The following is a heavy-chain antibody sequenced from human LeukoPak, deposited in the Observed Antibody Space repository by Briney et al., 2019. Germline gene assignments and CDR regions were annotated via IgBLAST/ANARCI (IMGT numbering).Heavy chain of an antibody. CDR3: ARDGWSSGLHYMDV. CDR2: IYYSGST. J-gene: IGHJ6*03. CDR1: GGFITSSFY. D-gene: IGHD3-22*01. Sequence: PSETLSLTCTVSGGFITSSFYWSWIRQSPGKGLEWIGYIYYSGSTNYNPSLKSRVTISVDTSKNQFSLKLSSVTAADTAVYYCARDGWSSGLHYMDVWGKGTTVTVSS. V-gene: IGHV4-59*01.